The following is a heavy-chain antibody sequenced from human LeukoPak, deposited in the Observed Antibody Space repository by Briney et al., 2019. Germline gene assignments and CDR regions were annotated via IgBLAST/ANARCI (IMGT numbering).Heavy chain of an antibody. CDR2: ISGGGGST. CDR3: AKGGKWDVTPFDY. Sequence: GGSLRLSCAASEFSFSSNAMNWVRQAPGKGLEWVSTISGGGGSTYYADSVKGRFTISRDNSKNTLYLQVNSLRAEDTAVYYCAKGGKWDVTPFDYWGQGTLVTVSS. V-gene: IGHV3-23*01. CDR1: EFSFSSNA. D-gene: IGHD1-26*01. J-gene: IGHJ4*02.